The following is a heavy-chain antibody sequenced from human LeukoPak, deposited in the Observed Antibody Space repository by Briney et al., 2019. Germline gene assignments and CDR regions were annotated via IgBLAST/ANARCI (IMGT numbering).Heavy chain of an antibody. D-gene: IGHD6-19*01. Sequence: GGSLRLSCAASGFTFSSYAMTWVRQAPGRGLEWVSAISGSGGSTYYADSVKGRFTISRDNSKNTLYLQMNSLRAEDTAVYYCVSPKYSSAWFFDYWGQGTLVTVSS. V-gene: IGHV3-23*01. CDR2: ISGSGGST. CDR1: GFTFSSYA. J-gene: IGHJ4*02. CDR3: VSPKYSSAWFFDY.